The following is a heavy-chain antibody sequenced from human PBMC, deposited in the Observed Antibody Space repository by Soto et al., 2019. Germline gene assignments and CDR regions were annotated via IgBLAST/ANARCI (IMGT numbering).Heavy chain of an antibody. CDR3: ARRQDCSSTSCYGNYYYGMDV. V-gene: IGHV5-51*01. Sequence: PRESLKISCKGSGYSFTSYWIGWVRQMPGKGLEWMGIIYPGDSDTRYSPSFQGQVTISADKSISTAYLQWSSLKASDTAMYYCARRQDCSSTSCYGNYYYGMDVWGQGTTVTVSS. CDR1: GYSFTSYW. D-gene: IGHD2-2*01. CDR2: IYPGDSDT. J-gene: IGHJ6*02.